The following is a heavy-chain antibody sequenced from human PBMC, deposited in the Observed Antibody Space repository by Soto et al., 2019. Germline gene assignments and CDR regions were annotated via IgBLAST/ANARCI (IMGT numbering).Heavy chain of an antibody. CDR2: IFYDGTEK. V-gene: IGHV3-33*01. D-gene: IGHD3-16*01. Sequence: QVQLVESGGGVFEPGTSLRLSGAASGFTFRQYGMHWVRQAPGKGLDWVAVIFYDGTEKYYADSVKGRFTISRDNPGNMVYLQMNSLRAEDTAVYYCVRGWGSLIHLSCLDIWGQGTTVVVSS. J-gene: IGHJ3*02. CDR1: GFTFRQYG. CDR3: VRGWGSLIHLSCLDI.